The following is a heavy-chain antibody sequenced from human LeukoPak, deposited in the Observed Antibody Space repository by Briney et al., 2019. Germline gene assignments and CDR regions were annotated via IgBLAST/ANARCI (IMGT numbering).Heavy chain of an antibody. J-gene: IGHJ4*02. D-gene: IGHD6-19*01. CDR2: IYSGGGT. CDR1: GFTVSSNY. V-gene: IGHV3-53*01. CDR3: ARDSGGWEAKLDY. Sequence: GGSLRLSCAASGFTVSSNYMSWVRQAPGKGLEWVSVIYSGGGTYYADSVKGRFTISRDNSKNTLYLQMNSLRAEDTAVYYCARDSGGWEAKLDYWGQGTLVTVSS.